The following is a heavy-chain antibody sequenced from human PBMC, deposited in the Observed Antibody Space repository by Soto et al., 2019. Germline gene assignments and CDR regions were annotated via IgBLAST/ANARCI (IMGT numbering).Heavy chain of an antibody. CDR1: GYTFTSYA. V-gene: IGHV1-3*01. J-gene: IGHJ5*02. Sequence: QVQLVQSGAEVKKPGASVKVSCKASGYTFTSYAMHWVRQAPGQRLEWMGWINAGNGNTKYSQKFQGRVTITRDTSARTAYMGPSSLRSEDTAVYYCARSIRLAGASWGQGTLVTVSS. CDR2: INAGNGNT. CDR3: ARSIRLAGAS.